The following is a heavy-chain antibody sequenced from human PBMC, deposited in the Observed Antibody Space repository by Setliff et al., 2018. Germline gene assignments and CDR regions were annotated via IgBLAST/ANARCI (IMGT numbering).Heavy chain of an antibody. CDR3: ARDSTRYFDWLDDFDY. D-gene: IGHD3-9*01. V-gene: IGHV3-7*01. CDR1: GFTFSSYW. CDR2: LKQDASEK. Sequence: GGSLRLSCVASGFTFSSYWMSWVRQAPGKGLEWVANLKQDASEKWYVDSVKGRFTISRDNAKNSLYLQMNSLRAEDTAVYYCARDSTRYFDWLDDFDYWGQGTLVTVSS. J-gene: IGHJ4*02.